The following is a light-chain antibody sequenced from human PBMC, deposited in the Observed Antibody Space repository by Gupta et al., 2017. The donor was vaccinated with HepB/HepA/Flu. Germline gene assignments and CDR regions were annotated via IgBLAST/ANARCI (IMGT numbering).Light chain of an antibody. CDR1: SSDVGKYNL. CDR3: CTFAGSNTHGV. CDR2: EVN. V-gene: IGLV2-23*02. J-gene: IGLJ2*01. Sequence: QSALTQPASVSGSPGQSITISCTGTSSDVGKYNLVSWYQKHPGKAPQVMIYEVNRRPSGVSNRFSGSKSGNTASLTISGLQGEDEAEYYCCTFAGSNTHGVFGGGTKLTVL.